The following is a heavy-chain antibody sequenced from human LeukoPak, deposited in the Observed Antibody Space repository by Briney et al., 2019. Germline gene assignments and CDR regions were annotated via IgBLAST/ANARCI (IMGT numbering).Heavy chain of an antibody. CDR2: ISYTGST. V-gene: IGHV4-59*01. CDR1: GGSISDDY. Sequence: PSETLSLTCTVSGGSISDDYWSWIRQPPGKGLEWIGYISYTGSTTYNPSLKSRLTISVDTSKNQFSLKLSSVTAADTAVYYCARARGYGSGSYLDYWGQGTLVTVSS. D-gene: IGHD3-10*01. CDR3: ARARGYGSGSYLDY. J-gene: IGHJ4*02.